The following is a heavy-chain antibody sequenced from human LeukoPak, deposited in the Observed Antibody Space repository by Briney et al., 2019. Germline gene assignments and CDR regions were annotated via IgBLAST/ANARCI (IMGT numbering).Heavy chain of an antibody. J-gene: IGHJ5*02. CDR1: GGSISSYY. D-gene: IGHD3-10*01. Sequence: SETLSLTCTASGGSISSYYWSWIRQPAGKGLEWIGRIYTSGSTNYNPSLKSRVTMSVDTSKNQFSLKLSSVTAADTAVYYCARGFGRYGSGSYNNWFDPWGQGTWSPSPQ. V-gene: IGHV4-4*07. CDR3: ARGFGRYGSGSYNNWFDP. CDR2: IYTSGST.